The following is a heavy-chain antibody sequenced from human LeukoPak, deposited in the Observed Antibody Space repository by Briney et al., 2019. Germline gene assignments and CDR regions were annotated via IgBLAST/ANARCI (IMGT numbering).Heavy chain of an antibody. V-gene: IGHV1-69*04. Sequence: SVKVSCTDPGGTFNSYTISWVRQAPGQGLEWMGRIIPVLGIANYAQRFQGRVTITADKSTNTAYMELSILRSEDTAVYYCARESEAYYGDYWGQGTLVTVSA. D-gene: IGHD3-16*01. CDR1: GGTFNSYT. CDR2: IIPVLGIA. J-gene: IGHJ4*02. CDR3: ARESEAYYGDY.